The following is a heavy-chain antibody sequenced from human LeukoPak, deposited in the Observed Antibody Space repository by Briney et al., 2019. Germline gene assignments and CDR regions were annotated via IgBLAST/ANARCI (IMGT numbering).Heavy chain of an antibody. V-gene: IGHV4-39*01. CDR1: GGSISSSSYY. Sequence: PSETLSLTCTVSGGSISSSSYYWGWIRQPPGKGLEWIGSIYYSGSTYYNPSLKSRVTISADTSKNQFSLKLSSVTAADTAVYYCATDIVVVPAAIRPAYFDYWGQGTLVTVSS. J-gene: IGHJ4*02. CDR3: ATDIVVVPAAIRPAYFDY. CDR2: IYYSGST. D-gene: IGHD2-2*01.